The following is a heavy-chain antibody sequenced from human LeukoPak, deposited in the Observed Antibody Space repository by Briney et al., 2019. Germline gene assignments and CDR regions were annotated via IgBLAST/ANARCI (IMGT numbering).Heavy chain of an antibody. CDR1: GFTSSAYD. J-gene: IGHJ4*02. D-gene: IGHD2-2*01. V-gene: IGHV3-13*04. CDR3: VRAAMPYIINGRRFDY. Sequence: GTSLRLSCAASGFTSSAYDMHWVRQITGGGLEWVSTSGTVGDTFYSDSVKGRFTISRENAKNSVHLQMNSLRVEDSAIYFCVRAAMPYIINGRRFDYWGQGTLVTVSS. CDR2: SGTVGDT.